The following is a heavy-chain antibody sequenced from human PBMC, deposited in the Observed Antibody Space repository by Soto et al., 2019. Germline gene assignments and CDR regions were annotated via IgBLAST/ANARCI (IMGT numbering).Heavy chain of an antibody. CDR2: VSGSDDRT. CDR3: AGTVFGVVYYGVDV. Sequence: QPGGSLRLSCVASGFPFIGSDMSWVRQAPGKGLEWVAAVSGSDDRTSYADSLKGRFTVSRDNLKNTVFLQMKSLRPEDTAVYYCAGTVFGVVYYGVDVWGQGTTVTVSS. J-gene: IGHJ6*02. CDR1: GFPFIGSD. D-gene: IGHD3-3*01. V-gene: IGHV3-23*01.